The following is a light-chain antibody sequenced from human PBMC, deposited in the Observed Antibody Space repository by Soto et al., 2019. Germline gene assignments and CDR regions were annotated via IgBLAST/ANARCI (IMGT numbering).Light chain of an antibody. J-gene: IGLJ2*01. V-gene: IGLV4-60*03. CDR1: SGHSGYI. Sequence: QSVLTQPSSASASLGPSVTLTCSVSSGHSGYIIAWHQQQPGKAPRNLMKLEGSGSYKKGSGAPDRFSGSSSGADRYLTISNRQAEEEADYCGESWDSNPHVVFGGGTKLTVL. CDR3: ESWDSNPHVV. CDR2: LEGSGSY.